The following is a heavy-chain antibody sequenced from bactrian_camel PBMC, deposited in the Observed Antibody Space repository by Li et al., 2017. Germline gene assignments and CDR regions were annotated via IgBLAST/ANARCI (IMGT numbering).Heavy chain of an antibody. J-gene: IGHJ4*01. V-gene: IGHV3S53*01. CDR3: ATKPPGDCTAGPSAWGY. D-gene: IGHD3*01. CDR2: ISEDGTT. Sequence: HVQLVESGGGSVQAGGSLRLSCEFSEYTASTNCMTWFRQAPGKERELVSTISEDGTTTYADSVKGRFTISQDNAKSTVYLQMDNLKPEDTAMYYCATKPPGDCTAGPSAWGYWGQGTQVTVS. CDR1: EYTASTNC.